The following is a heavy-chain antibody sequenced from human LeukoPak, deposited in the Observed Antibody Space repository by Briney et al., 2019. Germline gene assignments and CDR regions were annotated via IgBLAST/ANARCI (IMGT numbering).Heavy chain of an antibody. J-gene: IGHJ4*02. Sequence: ASVKVSCKASGYTFTSNVMHWVRQAPGQRLEWMGWISGGLGNTKYSEKFQGRVIITRDTSASTAYMELSSLNSEDTAVYYCARLTTGTTVDYWGQGTLVTVSS. D-gene: IGHD1-1*01. CDR2: ISGGLGNT. V-gene: IGHV1-3*01. CDR1: GYTFTSNV. CDR3: ARLTTGTTVDY.